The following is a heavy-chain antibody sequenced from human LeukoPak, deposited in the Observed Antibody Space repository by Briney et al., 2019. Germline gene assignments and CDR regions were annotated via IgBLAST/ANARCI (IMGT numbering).Heavy chain of an antibody. Sequence: GRSLRLSCAASGFIFSSYGMHWVRQVPGKGLEWVAVISYDGRNKHYVDSVKGRFIISRDNSQNALYLQMNSLRAEDTAIDYCAKGCSGGGCYSRDRYFQHWGQGTLVTVSS. CDR1: GFIFSSYG. D-gene: IGHD2-15*01. J-gene: IGHJ1*01. CDR2: ISYDGRNK. CDR3: AKGCSGGGCYSRDRYFQH. V-gene: IGHV3-30*18.